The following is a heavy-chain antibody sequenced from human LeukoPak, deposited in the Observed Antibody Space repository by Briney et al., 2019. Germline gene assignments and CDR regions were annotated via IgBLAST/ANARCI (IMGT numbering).Heavy chain of an antibody. V-gene: IGHV3-30*02. CDR3: AKDPTHYRVWDYYETIGLSY. CDR2: IRYEGSNK. Sequence: GGPLRLSCAASGFTFSSYDMHGVGQAPGKGLEGVAFIRYEGSNKYYADSVKGRFTISRDNSKNTLNLQMNSLRAEDTAVYYCAKDPTHYRVWDYYETIGLSYWGQGTLVTVSS. CDR1: GFTFSSYD. D-gene: IGHD3-22*01. J-gene: IGHJ4*02.